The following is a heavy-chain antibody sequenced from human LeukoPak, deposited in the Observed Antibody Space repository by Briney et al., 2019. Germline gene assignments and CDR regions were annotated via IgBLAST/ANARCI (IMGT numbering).Heavy chain of an antibody. CDR1: GFTFSSYG. D-gene: IGHD3-9*01. V-gene: IGHV3-33*01. J-gene: IGHJ4*02. CDR2: IWYDGSNK. Sequence: GGSLRLSCAASGFTFSSYGMHWVRQAPGKGLEWVAVIWYDGSNKYYADSVKGRFPISRDNSKNTLYLQMNSLRAEDTAVYYCARDGNYDILTGYYPDFDYWGQGTLVTVSS. CDR3: ARDGNYDILTGYYPDFDY.